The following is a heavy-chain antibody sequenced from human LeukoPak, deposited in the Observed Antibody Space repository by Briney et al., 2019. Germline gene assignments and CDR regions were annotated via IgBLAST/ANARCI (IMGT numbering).Heavy chain of an antibody. Sequence: GGSLRLSCAASGFTFSSYGMTWVRQAPGKGLEWVSGITGSGDYTNYADSVKGRFTISRDNFKNTLYLQMNSLRAEDTAVYYCAKTYGSGSRYYFDYWGQGTLVTVSS. CDR3: AKTYGSGSRYYFDY. D-gene: IGHD3-10*01. CDR2: ITGSGDYT. V-gene: IGHV3-23*01. J-gene: IGHJ4*02. CDR1: GFTFSSYG.